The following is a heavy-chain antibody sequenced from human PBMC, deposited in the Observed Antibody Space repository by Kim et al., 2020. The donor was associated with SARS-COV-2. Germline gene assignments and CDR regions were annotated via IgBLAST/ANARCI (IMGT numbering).Heavy chain of an antibody. J-gene: IGHJ6*02. CDR2: IYYSGST. Sequence: SETLSLTCTVSGGSISSYYWSWIRQPPGKGLEWIGYIYYSGSTNYNPSLKSRVTISVDTSKNQFSLKLSSVTAADTAVYYCARVAGYGPVDVWGQGTTGTVSS. D-gene: IGHD2-15*01. CDR3: ARVAGYGPVDV. V-gene: IGHV4-59*13. CDR1: GGSISSYY.